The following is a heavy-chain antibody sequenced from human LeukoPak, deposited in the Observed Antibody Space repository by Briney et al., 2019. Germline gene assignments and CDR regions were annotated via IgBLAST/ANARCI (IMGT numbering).Heavy chain of an antibody. V-gene: IGHV3-30*19. J-gene: IGHJ6*02. Sequence: GGSLRLSCAASGFTFSRYGMHWVRQAPGKGLEWVAVISYDGSNKYYADSVKGRFTISRDNSKNTLYLQMNSLRAEDTAVYYCARDPDTAMVYYYYGMDVWGQGTTVTVSS. CDR1: GFTFSRYG. D-gene: IGHD5-18*01. CDR2: ISYDGSNK. CDR3: ARDPDTAMVYYYYGMDV.